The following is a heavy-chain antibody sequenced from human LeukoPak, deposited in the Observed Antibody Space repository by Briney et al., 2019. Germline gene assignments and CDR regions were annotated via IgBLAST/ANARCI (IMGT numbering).Heavy chain of an antibody. CDR2: INPNSGGT. D-gene: IGHD2-15*01. Sequence: GASVKVSCKASGYTFTGYYMHWVRQAPGQGLEWMGWINPNSGGTNYAQKFQGRVTMTRDTSISTAYMELSRLRSDDTAVYYCLGYCSGGSCYGEFDPWGQGTLVIVSS. J-gene: IGHJ5*02. CDR3: LGYCSGGSCYGEFDP. CDR1: GYTFTGYY. V-gene: IGHV1-2*02.